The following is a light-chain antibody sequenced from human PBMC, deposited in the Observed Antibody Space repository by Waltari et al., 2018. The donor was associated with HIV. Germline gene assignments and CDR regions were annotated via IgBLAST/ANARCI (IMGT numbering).Light chain of an antibody. CDR3: QQYNNWPPWT. V-gene: IGKV3-15*01. CDR1: QSVSSN. CDR2: DTS. J-gene: IGKJ1*01. Sequence: EIVMTQSPATLSVSPGERATLSCKASQSVSSNLAWYQQRPGQAPRLLIFDTSSRATGIPARFSGTGCGTEFTLTISDLQAEDFAVYDCQQYNNWPPWTFGQGTKVEI.